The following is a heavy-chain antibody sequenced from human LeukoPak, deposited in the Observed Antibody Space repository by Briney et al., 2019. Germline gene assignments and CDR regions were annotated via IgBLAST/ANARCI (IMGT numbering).Heavy chain of an antibody. D-gene: IGHD5-18*01. V-gene: IGHV3-21*01. CDR3: ARDRQQLWLREDYYYYGMDV. CDR1: GFPFSSYS. J-gene: IGHJ6*02. Sequence: GGSLRLSCAASGFPFSSYSMNWVRQAPGKGLEWVSSISSSSSHIYYADPVKGRFTISRDNAKNSLYLQMNSLRAEDTAVYYCARDRQQLWLREDYYYYGMDVWGQGTTVTVSS. CDR2: ISSSSSHI.